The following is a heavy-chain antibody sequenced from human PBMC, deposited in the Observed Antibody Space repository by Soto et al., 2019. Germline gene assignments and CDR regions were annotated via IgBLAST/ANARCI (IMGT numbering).Heavy chain of an antibody. D-gene: IGHD5-12*01. Sequence: PGGSLRLSCAASGFTFSSYGMHWVRQAPGKGLEWVAVISYDGSNKYYADSVKGRFTISRDNSKNTLYLQMNSLRAEDTAVYYCAKDLAPHSGYDSFAPRGQGTLVTVSS. CDR2: ISYDGSNK. J-gene: IGHJ5*02. CDR3: AKDLAPHSGYDSFAP. V-gene: IGHV3-30*18. CDR1: GFTFSSYG.